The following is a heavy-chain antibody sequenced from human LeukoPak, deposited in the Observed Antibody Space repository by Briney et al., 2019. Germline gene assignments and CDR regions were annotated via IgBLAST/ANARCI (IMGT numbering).Heavy chain of an antibody. J-gene: IGHJ3*02. D-gene: IGHD1-26*01. CDR1: GASISPYY. CDR2: IYNSGST. CDR3: ARDRELVTPGAFDI. Sequence: SETLSLTCTVSGASISPYYWSWIRQPAGKGLEWIGRIYNSGSTNYNPSLKSRVTISVDTSKNQFSLKLSSVTAADTAVYYCARDRELVTPGAFDIWGQGTMVTVSS. V-gene: IGHV4-4*07.